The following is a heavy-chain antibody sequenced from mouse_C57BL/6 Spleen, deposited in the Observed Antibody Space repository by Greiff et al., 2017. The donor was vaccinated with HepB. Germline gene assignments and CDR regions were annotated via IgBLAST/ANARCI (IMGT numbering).Heavy chain of an antibody. V-gene: IGHV1-81*01. Sequence: QVQLKQSGAELARPGASVKLSCKASGYTFTSYGISWVKQRTGQGLEWIGEIYPRSGNTYYNEKFKGKATLTADKSSSTAYMELRSLTSEDSAVYFCARGGDSSGYDAMDYWGQGTSVTVSS. D-gene: IGHD3-2*02. CDR2: IYPRSGNT. CDR3: ARGGDSSGYDAMDY. CDR1: GYTFTSYG. J-gene: IGHJ4*01.